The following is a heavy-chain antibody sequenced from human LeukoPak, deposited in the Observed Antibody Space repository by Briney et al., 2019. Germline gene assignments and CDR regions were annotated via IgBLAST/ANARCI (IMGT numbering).Heavy chain of an antibody. D-gene: IGHD3-22*01. Sequence: SVKVSRKASGGTFSSYAISWVRQAPGQGLEWMGGIIPIFGTANYAQKFQGRVTITADESTSTAYMELSSLRSEDMAVYYCARPYAWFVGSYYGMDVWGQGTTVTVSS. CDR3: ARPYAWFVGSYYGMDV. J-gene: IGHJ6*02. V-gene: IGHV1-69*13. CDR1: GGTFSSYA. CDR2: IIPIFGTA.